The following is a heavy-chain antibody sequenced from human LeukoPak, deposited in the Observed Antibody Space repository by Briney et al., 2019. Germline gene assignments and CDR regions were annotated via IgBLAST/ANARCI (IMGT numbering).Heavy chain of an antibody. CDR1: GDTFTGYY. CDR3: ARGYDSSGYLFDY. J-gene: IGHJ4*02. D-gene: IGHD3-22*01. CDR2: INPNSGGT. V-gene: IGHV1-2*02. Sequence: ASVKVSCKASGDTFTGYYMHWVRQAPGQGLEWMGWINPNSGGTNYAQKFQGRVTMTRDTSISTAYMELSRLRSDDTAVYYCARGYDSSGYLFDYWGQGTLVTVSS.